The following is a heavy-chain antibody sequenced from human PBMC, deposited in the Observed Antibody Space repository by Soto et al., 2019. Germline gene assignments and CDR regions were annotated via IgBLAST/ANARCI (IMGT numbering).Heavy chain of an antibody. J-gene: IGHJ2*01. D-gene: IGHD5-12*01. Sequence: QVQLVQSGAEVKKPGSSVTVSCKASAGTFSSYTISWVRQAPGQGLEWMGGIIPIFGTANYAQKSQGRVTITADESTSTAYMELSSLRSEDTAVYYCARGNHRWLQLWYFDLWGRGTLVTVSS. CDR2: IIPIFGTA. V-gene: IGHV1-69*12. CDR3: ARGNHRWLQLWYFDL. CDR1: AGTFSSYT.